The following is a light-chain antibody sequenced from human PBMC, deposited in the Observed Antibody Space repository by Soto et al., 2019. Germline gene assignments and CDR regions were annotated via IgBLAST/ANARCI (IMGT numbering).Light chain of an antibody. CDR1: QSISSNY. CDR2: GAS. CDR3: QQYVSWT. V-gene: IGKV3-20*01. Sequence: EIVLTQSPGTLSVSPGERATLSCRASQSISSNYLAWYQQKPGQAPRILIYGASSRATDIPDRFSGSGSGTDFTLTISRLEPEDSAIYYCQQYVSWTFGQGTKVEIK. J-gene: IGKJ1*01.